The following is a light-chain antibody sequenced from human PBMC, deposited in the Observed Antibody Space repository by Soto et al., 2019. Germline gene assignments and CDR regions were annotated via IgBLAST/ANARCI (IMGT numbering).Light chain of an antibody. CDR1: STDVGSYDL. J-gene: IGLJ3*02. CDR3: CSYAGTSTPVV. V-gene: IGLV2-23*02. CDR2: EVN. Sequence: QSALTQPASVSGSPGQSITISCIGTSTDVGSYDLVSWYQQHPGKAPKLMIFEVNKRPSGVTNRFSASKSGNTASLTISGLQAEDEADYYCCSYAGTSTPVVFGGGTKLTDL.